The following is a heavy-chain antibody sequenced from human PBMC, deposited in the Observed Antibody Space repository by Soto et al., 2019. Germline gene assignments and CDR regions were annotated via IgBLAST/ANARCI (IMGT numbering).Heavy chain of an antibody. D-gene: IGHD3-22*01. V-gene: IGHV3-23*01. Sequence: EMQLLESGGRLVPPGWSLRLSCAASGFNFRSYAMNWVRQVPGKGLDWVSGISGRGHMTFYADSVKGRFTISRDNSKTTVFLQMNSLRPEDTAIYYCAKDLGFSGYDFDWYFDLWGRGTLVTVSS. J-gene: IGHJ2*01. CDR1: GFNFRSYA. CDR3: AKDLGFSGYDFDWYFDL. CDR2: ISGRGHMT.